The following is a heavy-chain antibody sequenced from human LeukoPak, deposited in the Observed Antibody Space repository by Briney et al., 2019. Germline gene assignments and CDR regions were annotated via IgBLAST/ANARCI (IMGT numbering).Heavy chain of an antibody. CDR1: GYTVTGYY. D-gene: IGHD3/OR15-3a*01. J-gene: IGHJ6*02. Sequence: ASVKVSCKASGYTVTGYYMHWVRQAPGQGFEWMGWINPNSGGTNYAQKFQGRVTMTRDTSISTAYMELSRLRSDDTAVYYCARDGRGRFYGMDVWGQGTTVTVSS. CDR3: ARDGRGRFYGMDV. V-gene: IGHV1-2*02. CDR2: INPNSGGT.